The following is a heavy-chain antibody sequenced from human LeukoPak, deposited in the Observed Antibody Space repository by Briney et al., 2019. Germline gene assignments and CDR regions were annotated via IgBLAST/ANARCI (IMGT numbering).Heavy chain of an antibody. CDR1: GFTFSSYS. J-gene: IGHJ4*02. CDR2: ISSSSSYI. V-gene: IGHV3-21*01. D-gene: IGHD4-23*01. Sequence: PGGSLRLSCAASGFTFSSYSMNWVRQAPGKGLEWVSSISSSSSYIYYADSVKGRFTISRDNAKNSLYLQMNSLRAEDTAVYYCARDLDTVVTPYYFDYWGQGTLVTVS. CDR3: ARDLDTVVTPYYFDY.